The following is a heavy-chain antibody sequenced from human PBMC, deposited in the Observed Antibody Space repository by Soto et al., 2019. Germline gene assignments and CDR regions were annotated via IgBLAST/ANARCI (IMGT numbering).Heavy chain of an antibody. Sequence: GASVKVSCKASGYTFMTYPHHCVRQAPGQRPEWMGWINAGDDITQFSQKFQGRLTFTRDTSASTGYMELRSLRSEDTAVYYCARDPFTLVRGVLTYLDYWGQGNPVTVS. D-gene: IGHD3-10*01. CDR2: INAGDDIT. CDR3: ARDPFTLVRGVLTYLDY. J-gene: IGHJ4*02. V-gene: IGHV1-3*01. CDR1: GYTFMTYP.